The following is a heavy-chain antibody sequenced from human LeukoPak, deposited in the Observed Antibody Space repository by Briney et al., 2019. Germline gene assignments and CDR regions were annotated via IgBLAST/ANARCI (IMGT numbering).Heavy chain of an antibody. CDR2: IIPIFGTA. D-gene: IGHD6-13*01. Sequence: ASVKVSCKASGGTFSSYAISWVRQAPGQGLEWMGRIIPIFGTANYAQKFQGRVTITTDESTSTAYMELSSLRSEDTAVYYCARDGIAGKDYYYMDVWGKGTTVTVSS. CDR3: ARDGIAGKDYYYMDV. J-gene: IGHJ6*03. V-gene: IGHV1-69*05. CDR1: GGTFSSYA.